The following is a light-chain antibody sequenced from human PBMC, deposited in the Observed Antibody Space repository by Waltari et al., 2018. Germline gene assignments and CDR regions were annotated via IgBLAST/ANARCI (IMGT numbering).Light chain of an antibody. CDR2: EGS. Sequence: QSALTQPASASGSPGQSITISCTGTSSDGGSYNLVSWYQQHPGKAPKLMIYEGSKRPSGVSNRFSGSDSGNTASLTISGLQAEDEADYYCCSYAGSSTLVFGGGTKLTVL. J-gene: IGLJ2*01. CDR3: CSYAGSSTLV. V-gene: IGLV2-23*01. CDR1: SSDGGSYNL.